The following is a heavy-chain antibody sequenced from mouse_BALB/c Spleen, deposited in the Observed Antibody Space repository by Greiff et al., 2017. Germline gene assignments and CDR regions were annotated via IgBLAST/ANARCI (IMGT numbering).Heavy chain of an antibody. J-gene: IGHJ4*01. V-gene: IGHV1-82*01. D-gene: IGHD4-1*01. CDR1: GYAFSSSW. Sequence: VQLQQSGPELVKPGASVKISCKASGYAFSSSWMNWVKQRPGQGLEWIGRIYPGDGDTNYNGKFKGKATLTADKSSSTAYMQLSSLTSVDSAVYFCAREGWDVYAMDYWGQGTSVTVSS. CDR2: IYPGDGDT. CDR3: AREGWDVYAMDY.